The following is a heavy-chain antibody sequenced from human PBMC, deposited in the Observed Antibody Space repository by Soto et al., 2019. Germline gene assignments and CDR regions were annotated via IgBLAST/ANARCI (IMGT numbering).Heavy chain of an antibody. J-gene: IGHJ4*02. V-gene: IGHV3-23*01. CDR1: GFTFSSYA. Sequence: EVQLLESGGGLVQPGGSLRLSCAASGFTFSSYAMNWVRQAPGKGLEWVSAISGSGRSTYYADSVKGRFTISRDNSQTPLYLQLSSLRAEDTAVYYCAKDRPGRGGYSGYDLDYWGQGTLVTVSS. D-gene: IGHD5-12*01. CDR2: ISGSGRST. CDR3: AKDRPGRGGYSGYDLDY.